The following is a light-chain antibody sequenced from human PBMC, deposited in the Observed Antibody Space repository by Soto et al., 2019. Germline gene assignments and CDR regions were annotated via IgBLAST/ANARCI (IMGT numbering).Light chain of an antibody. Sequence: DIQMTQSPSTLSASVGDRVTITCRASQSISSWLAWYQQKPGKAPKLLIYDASSLESWVPSRFSGSGSGTEFTLTISSLQPDDFATYYCQQYHSYPRTCGQGTEVEIK. V-gene: IGKV1-5*01. CDR1: QSISSW. CDR2: DAS. CDR3: QQYHSYPRT. J-gene: IGKJ1*01.